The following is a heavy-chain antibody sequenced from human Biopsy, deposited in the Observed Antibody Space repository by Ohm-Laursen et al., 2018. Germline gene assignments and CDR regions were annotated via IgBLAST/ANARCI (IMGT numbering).Heavy chain of an antibody. CDR1: GFTFNIYA. CDR3: ARDYTWNYVGIGY. V-gene: IGHV3-23*01. D-gene: IGHD1-7*01. J-gene: IGHJ4*01. Sequence: GSLRLSCTASGFTFNIYAMNWVRQAPGKGLEWVSTISGTTTKTYYAGSVKGRFTISRDNSKNTVSLQMDSLRAEDTALYYCARDYTWNYVGIGYWGHGTLVTVSS. CDR2: ISGTTTKT.